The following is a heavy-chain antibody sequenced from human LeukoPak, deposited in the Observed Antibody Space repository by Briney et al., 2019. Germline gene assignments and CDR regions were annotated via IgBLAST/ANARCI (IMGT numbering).Heavy chain of an antibody. CDR1: GFTFSSYE. CDR3: ARVEGFIDY. J-gene: IGHJ4*02. V-gene: IGHV3-48*03. CDR2: ISSGGNTI. Sequence: PGGSLRLSCAASGFTFSSYEMHWVRQAPGKGLEWISYISSGGNTIYYADSVKGRFTISRDNAKNSLYLQMISLRAEDTALYYCARVEGFIDYWGQGTLVTVSS. D-gene: IGHD3-16*02.